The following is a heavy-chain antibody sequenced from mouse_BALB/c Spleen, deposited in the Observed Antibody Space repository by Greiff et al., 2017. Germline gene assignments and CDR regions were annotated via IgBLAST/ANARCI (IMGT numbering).Heavy chain of an antibody. V-gene: IGHV5-4*02. D-gene: IGHD1-1*01. CDR1: GFTFSDYY. CDR2: ISDGGSYT. CDR3: ARGYGSSYGYFDY. J-gene: IGHJ2*01. Sequence: EVKLVESGGGLVKPGGSLKLSCAASGFTFSDYYMYWVRQTPEKRLEWVATISDGGSYTYYPDSVKGRFTISRDNAKNNLYLQMSSLKSEDTAMYYCARGYGSSYGYFDYWGQGTTLTVSS.